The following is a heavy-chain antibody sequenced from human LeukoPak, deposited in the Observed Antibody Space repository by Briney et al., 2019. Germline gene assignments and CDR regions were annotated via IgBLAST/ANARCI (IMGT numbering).Heavy chain of an antibody. CDR1: GFTFSNYG. CDR3: ARIGAGSSRDY. CDR2: IVGSSST. D-gene: IGHD6-13*01. V-gene: IGHV3-21*01. J-gene: IGHJ4*02. Sequence: GGSLRLSCEASGFTFSNYGMHWVRQAPGKGLEWVSSIVGSSSTYYADSLKGRFTISRDNAKNSLYLQMNSLRAEDTAVYYCARIGAGSSRDYWGQGTLVTVSS.